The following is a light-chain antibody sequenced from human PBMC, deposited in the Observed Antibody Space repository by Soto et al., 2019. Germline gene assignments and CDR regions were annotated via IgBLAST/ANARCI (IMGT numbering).Light chain of an antibody. CDR1: SSNIGAGYD. CDR3: QSYGSSLSGPVV. V-gene: IGLV1-40*01. J-gene: IGLJ2*01. Sequence: QSVLTQPPSVSGAPGQRVTISCTGSSSNIGAGYDVHWYQQLPGTAPKLLIYGNSNRPSGVPDRFSGSKSGTSASLAITGLEGEDEAGYYWQSYGSSLSGPVVLGGGTKLPVL. CDR2: GNS.